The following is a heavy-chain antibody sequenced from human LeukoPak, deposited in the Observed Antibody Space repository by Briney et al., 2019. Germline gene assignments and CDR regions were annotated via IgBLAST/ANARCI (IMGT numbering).Heavy chain of an antibody. V-gene: IGHV3-48*03. Sequence: GGSLTLSCAASVFTFSNYEMNWVGQAPGKGLEWVSYICSSGSTLYYADSLKGRFTISRHNVKNSLYLQMNRLSCEDRAVYYCARQRGGRAVDYWGQGTLVTVSS. D-gene: IGHD3-10*01. CDR3: ARQRGGRAVDY. CDR1: VFTFSNYE. CDR2: ICSSGSTL. J-gene: IGHJ4*02.